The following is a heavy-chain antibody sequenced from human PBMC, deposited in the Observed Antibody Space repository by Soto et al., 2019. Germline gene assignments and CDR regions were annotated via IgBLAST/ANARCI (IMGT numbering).Heavy chain of an antibody. D-gene: IGHD6-13*01. Sequence: EVQLVESGGGLVQPGRSLRLSCAASGFTFDDYAMHWVRQAPGKGLEWVSGISWNSGSIGYADSVKGRFTISRDNAKTSLYLQMNSLRAEDTALYYCAKSSSWYIRAFDIWGQGTMVTVSS. CDR1: GFTFDDYA. V-gene: IGHV3-9*01. J-gene: IGHJ3*02. CDR3: AKSSSWYIRAFDI. CDR2: ISWNSGSI.